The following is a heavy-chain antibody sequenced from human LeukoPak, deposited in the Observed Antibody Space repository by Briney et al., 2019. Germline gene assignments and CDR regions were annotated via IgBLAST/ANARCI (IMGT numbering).Heavy chain of an antibody. J-gene: IGHJ5*02. CDR1: GGSISSGTYY. CDR2: IYYSGTTY. CDR3: ASSGFGNEFDP. Sequence: SETLSLTCTVSGGSISSGTYYWGWIRQPPGKGLEWIGTIYYSGTTYYYNPSLRSRVTISLDKSKNQFSLKLRSVTAADTAVYYCASSGFGNEFDPWGQGTLVTVSS. D-gene: IGHD3-10*01. V-gene: IGHV4-39*01.